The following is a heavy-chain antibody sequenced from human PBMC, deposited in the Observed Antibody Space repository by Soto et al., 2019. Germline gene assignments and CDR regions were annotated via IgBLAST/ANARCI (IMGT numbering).Heavy chain of an antibody. CDR2: IIPFLDIT. CDR1: GGTFSTYT. CDR3: ARDTTY. V-gene: IGHV1-69*02. J-gene: IGHJ4*02. D-gene: IGHD5-18*01. Sequence: QVQLVQSGAEVKKPGSSVKVSCKASGGTFSTYTLSWVRQAPGQGLEWMGRIIPFLDITDYAQKFQGRITITADKSTTTAYMELDSLRSYDTAVYFCARDTTYWGQGTLVTVSS.